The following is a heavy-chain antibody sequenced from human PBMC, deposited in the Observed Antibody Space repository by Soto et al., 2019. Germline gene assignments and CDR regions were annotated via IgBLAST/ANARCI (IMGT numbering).Heavy chain of an antibody. CDR2: VTYSGANT. V-gene: IGHV3-23*01. J-gene: IGHJ4*02. CDR1: GFTFGSYA. CDR3: ATPSLSTGGYSSFDS. Sequence: EVQLLESGGGLVQPGGSLRLSCAASGFTFGSYAMSWVRQAPGKGLEWVSLVTYSGANTYYAGSVTGRFTISRDNSRNNLDIHMSSLGVEDTAVYYCATPSLSTGGYSSFDSWGRGTLVTVSS. D-gene: IGHD1-26*01.